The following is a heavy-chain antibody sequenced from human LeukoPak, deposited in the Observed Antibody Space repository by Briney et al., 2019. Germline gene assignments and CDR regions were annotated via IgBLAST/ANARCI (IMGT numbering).Heavy chain of an antibody. CDR1: GFTFSSYS. J-gene: IGHJ6*02. CDR2: ISSGSSYI. Sequence: GGSLRLSCAASGFTFSSYSMNWVRQAPGKGLEWVSSISSGSSYIYYADSVKGRFTISRDNAKNSLYLQMNSLRAEDTAMYYCXXXXXXXXXXXXXYYYGMDVWGQGTTVTVSS. V-gene: IGHV3-21*01. CDR3: XXXXXXXXXXXXXYYYGMDV.